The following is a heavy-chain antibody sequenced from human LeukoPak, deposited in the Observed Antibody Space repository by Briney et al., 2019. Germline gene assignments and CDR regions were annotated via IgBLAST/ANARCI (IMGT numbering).Heavy chain of an antibody. CDR1: GFTFGDYA. CDR3: TQYSYGPHYYYYGMDV. V-gene: IGHV3-49*03. J-gene: IGHJ6*02. D-gene: IGHD5-18*01. CDR2: IRGKAYGGTT. Sequence: GGSLRLSWTASGFTFGDYAMSWFRQAPGKGLEWVGFIRGKAYGGTTEYAASVKGGFTISRDDSKSIAYLQMNSLKTEDTAVYYCTQYSYGPHYYYYGMDVWGQGTTVTVSS.